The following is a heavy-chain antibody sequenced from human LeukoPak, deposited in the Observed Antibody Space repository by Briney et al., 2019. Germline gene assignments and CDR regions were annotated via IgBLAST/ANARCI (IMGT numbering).Heavy chain of an antibody. CDR1: GFTFSSYA. CDR2: IRSKAYGGTT. CDR3: SRDGCGGDCLDY. D-gene: IGHD2-21*02. Sequence: GRSLRLSCAASGFTFSSYAMHWVRQAPGKGLEWVGFIRSKAYGGTTEYAASVKGRFTISRDDSKSIAYLQMNSLKTEDTAVYYCSRDGCGGDCLDYWGQGTLVTVSS. V-gene: IGHV3-49*04. J-gene: IGHJ4*02.